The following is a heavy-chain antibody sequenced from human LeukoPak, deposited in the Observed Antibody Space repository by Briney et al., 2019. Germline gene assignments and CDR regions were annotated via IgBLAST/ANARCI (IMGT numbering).Heavy chain of an antibody. J-gene: IGHJ4*02. CDR3: TRDLGSHPGF. D-gene: IGHD6-13*01. CDR1: GGSISSYY. Sequence: SETLSLTCTVSGGSISSYYWSWFRQPPGKGLEWIGEIFHSGSTNYNPSLKSRVTMSVAKSTNQFSLTLTSVTAADTAVYYCTRDLGSHPGFWGQGTLVTVSS. CDR2: IFHSGST. V-gene: IGHV4-59*12.